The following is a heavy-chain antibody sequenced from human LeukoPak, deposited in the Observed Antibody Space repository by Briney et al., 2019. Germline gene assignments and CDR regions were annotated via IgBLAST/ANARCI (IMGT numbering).Heavy chain of an antibody. CDR1: GLTFSSYG. CDR2: IWYGGSNK. D-gene: IGHD4-17*01. V-gene: IGHV3-33*08. J-gene: IGHJ4*02. CDR3: ARGWEYGDYVVDY. Sequence: GGSLRLSCAASGLTFSSYGMHWVRQAPGRGLEWVAVIWYGGSNKYYADSVKGRFTISRDNAKNSLYLQMNSLRAEDTALYHCARGWEYGDYVVDYWGQGTLVTVSS.